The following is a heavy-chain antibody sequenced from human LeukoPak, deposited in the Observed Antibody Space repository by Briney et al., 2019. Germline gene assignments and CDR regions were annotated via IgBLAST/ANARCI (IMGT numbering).Heavy chain of an antibody. CDR2: IIPILGIA. CDR3: ARDSRLQRQWLPPRGNYYYYGMDV. J-gene: IGHJ6*02. D-gene: IGHD6-19*01. Sequence: ASVKVSCKASGGTFSSYAISWVRQAPGQGLEWMGRIIPILGIANYAQKFQGRVTITADKSTSTAYMELSSLRSEDTAVYYCARDSRLQRQWLPPRGNYYYYGMDVWGQGTTVTVSS. V-gene: IGHV1-69*04. CDR1: GGTFSSYA.